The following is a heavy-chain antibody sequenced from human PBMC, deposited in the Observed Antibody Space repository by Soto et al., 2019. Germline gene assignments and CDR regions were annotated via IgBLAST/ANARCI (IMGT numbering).Heavy chain of an antibody. CDR2: ISSSSSYI. Sequence: PGGSLRLSCAASGFTFSSYSMNWVRQAPGKGLEWVSSISSSSSYIYYADSVKGRFTISRDNAKNSLYLQMNSLRAEDTVVYYCARHASAIGATIIDYYYYGMDVWGQGTTVTDSS. D-gene: IGHD5-12*01. CDR1: GFTFSSYS. CDR3: ARHASAIGATIIDYYYYGMDV. V-gene: IGHV3-21*01. J-gene: IGHJ6*02.